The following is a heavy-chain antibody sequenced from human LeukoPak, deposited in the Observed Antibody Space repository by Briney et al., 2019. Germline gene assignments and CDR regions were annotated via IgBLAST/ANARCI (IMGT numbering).Heavy chain of an antibody. D-gene: IGHD3-10*01. CDR2: ISGSGSTI. Sequence: GGSLRLSCAASGFTFSSYEMSWVRQAPGKGLEWVSYISGSGSTIYYADSVKGRFTITRDNAKNSLYLQMNSLRAEDTAVNNCARDSGVWFGELSGAYDYWGQGTLVTVSS. CDR1: GFTFSSYE. V-gene: IGHV3-48*03. CDR3: ARDSGVWFGELSGAYDY. J-gene: IGHJ4*02.